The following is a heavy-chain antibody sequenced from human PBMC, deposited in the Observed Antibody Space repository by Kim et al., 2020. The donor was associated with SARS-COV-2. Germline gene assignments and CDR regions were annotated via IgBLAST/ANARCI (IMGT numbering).Heavy chain of an antibody. Sequence: SVKVSCKASGGTFSSYAISWVRQAPGQGLEWMGGIIPIFGTANYAQKFQGRVTITADESTSTAYMELSSLRSEDTAVYYCARGDSGYDSRGEYYFDYWGQGTLVTVSS. CDR1: GGTFSSYA. CDR3: ARGDSGYDSRGEYYFDY. D-gene: IGHD5-12*01. V-gene: IGHV1-69*13. J-gene: IGHJ4*02. CDR2: IIPIFGTA.